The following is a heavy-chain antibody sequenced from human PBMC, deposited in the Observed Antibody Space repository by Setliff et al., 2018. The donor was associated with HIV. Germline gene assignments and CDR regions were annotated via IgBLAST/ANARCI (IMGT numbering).Heavy chain of an antibody. J-gene: IGHJ5*02. CDR3: ARSLDYSGSGSYYVGWFDL. D-gene: IGHD3-10*01. Sequence: KPSETLSLTCTVSGGSISKHFWSWIRQSAEKGLEWIGRIYSSGSTNQNPSLKSRVSMSVDTSKSQFSLNLSSVTAADTAVYYCARSLDYSGSGSYYVGWFDLWGQGIPVTVSS. CDR1: GGSISKHF. CDR2: IYSSGST. V-gene: IGHV4-4*07.